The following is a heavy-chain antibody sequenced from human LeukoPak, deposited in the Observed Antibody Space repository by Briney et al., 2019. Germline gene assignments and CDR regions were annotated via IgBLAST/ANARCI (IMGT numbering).Heavy chain of an antibody. CDR1: GAGGSISGIF. CDR2: IYKSGDT. V-gene: IGHV4-59*01. D-gene: IGHD5-12*01. J-gene: IGHJ3*01. Sequence: SETLSLTCSVSGAGGSISGIFWSWIRQPPGKGPEWIVYIYKSGDTKCNPSLKSRVTMSTDTSRNQFSLELSSVTAADTAVYYCGRAGPREYSGCDLWGQGTMVTVSS. CDR3: GRAGPREYSGCDL.